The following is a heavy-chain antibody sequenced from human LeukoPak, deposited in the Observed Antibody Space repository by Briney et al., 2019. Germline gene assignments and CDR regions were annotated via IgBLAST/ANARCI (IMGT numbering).Heavy chain of an antibody. CDR1: GGSFSGYY. CDR2: IYTSGST. D-gene: IGHD1-1*01. J-gene: IGHJ4*02. V-gene: IGHV4-59*10. Sequence: SETLSLTCAVYGGSFSGYYWSWIRQPAGKGLEWIGRIYTSGSTNYNPSLKSRVTISVDTSKNQFSLKLSSVTAADTAVYYCARRDDHFDYWGQGTLVTVSS. CDR3: ARRDDHFDY.